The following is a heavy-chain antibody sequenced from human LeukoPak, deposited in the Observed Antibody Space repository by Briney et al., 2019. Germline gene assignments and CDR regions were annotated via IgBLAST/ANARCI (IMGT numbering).Heavy chain of an antibody. CDR1: GGSFSGYY. V-gene: IGHV4-34*01. D-gene: IGHD2-2*01. CDR2: INHSGST. CDR3: ARGPHDRYCSSTSCYLIDY. Sequence: KPSETLSLTCAVYGGSFSGYYWSWIRQPPGKGLEWIGEINHSGSTNYNPSLKSRVTISVDTSKNQFSLKLSSVTAADTAVYYCARGPHDRYCSSTSCYLIDYWGQGTLVTVSS. J-gene: IGHJ4*02.